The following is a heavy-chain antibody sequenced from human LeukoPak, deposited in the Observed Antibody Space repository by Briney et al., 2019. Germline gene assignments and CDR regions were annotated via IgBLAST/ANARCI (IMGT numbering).Heavy chain of an antibody. CDR3: ARGGPIPPPPLGS. D-gene: IGHD3-16*01. CDR2: INPNSGGT. V-gene: IGHV1-2*02. CDR1: GYTFTGYY. Sequence: ASVKVSCKASGYTFTGYYMHWVRQAPGQGLEWMGWINPNSGGTNYAQKFQGRVTMTRDTSISTAYMELSRLTPDDTAVYYCARGGPIPPPPLGSWGQGPLFPVPS. J-gene: IGHJ5*02.